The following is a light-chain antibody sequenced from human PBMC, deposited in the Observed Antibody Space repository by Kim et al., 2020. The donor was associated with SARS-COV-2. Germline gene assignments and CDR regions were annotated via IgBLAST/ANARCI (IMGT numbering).Light chain of an antibody. CDR3: QQYHTFPCT. V-gene: IGKV1-5*03. Sequence: DIQMTQSPSTLAASVGDRVTLTCRASQSVSLWLAWYQQKPGKAPKVLVFSASDLAGGVPSRFSGSGSGTDFTLTISSLQPDDFGTYYCQQYHTFPCTFGQGTTLEI. J-gene: IGKJ2*02. CDR1: QSVSLW. CDR2: SAS.